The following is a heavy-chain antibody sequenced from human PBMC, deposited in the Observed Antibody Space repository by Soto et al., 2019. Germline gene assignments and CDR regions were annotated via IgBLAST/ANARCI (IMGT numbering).Heavy chain of an antibody. D-gene: IGHD3-3*01. CDR1: GFSLTTSGVG. J-gene: IGHJ4*02. CDR3: AHRVRRTVFGLVTATAIYFDF. CDR2: IYWDDDK. Sequence: QITLNESGPTQVKPRQTLTLTCTFSGFSLTTSGVGVGWIRQSPGKAPEWLALIYWDDDKRYSPSLKSRITITKDTSKNQLVLTMADLDPADTATYYCAHRVRRTVFGLVTATAIYFDFWGQGTPVAVAS. V-gene: IGHV2-5*02.